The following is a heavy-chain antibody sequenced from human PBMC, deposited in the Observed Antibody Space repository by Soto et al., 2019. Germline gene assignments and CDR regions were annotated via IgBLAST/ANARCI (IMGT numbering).Heavy chain of an antibody. Sequence: QVQLVQSGAEVKKPGSSVKVSCKASGGTFSSYAISWVRQAPGQGLEWMGGFIPMFNRPHSARKFQGRVTITGDEFTRNGLIDLSRLRSEETAVYYCAGGQFPHVFHYFYPLGRWGQGTTVTVSS. CDR1: GGTFSSYA. V-gene: IGHV1-69*01. J-gene: IGHJ6*02. D-gene: IGHD3-10*01. CDR2: FIPMFNRP. CDR3: AGGQFPHVFHYFYPLGR.